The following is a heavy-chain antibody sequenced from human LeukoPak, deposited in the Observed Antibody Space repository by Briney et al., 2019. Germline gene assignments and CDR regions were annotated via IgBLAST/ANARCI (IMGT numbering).Heavy chain of an antibody. V-gene: IGHV4-59*01. D-gene: IGHD4-11*01. CDR2: IYYSGST. CDR3: ARSFPTTDSYFDY. Sequence: SETLSLTCTVSGASISSYYWSWIRQPPGKGLEWIGYIYYSGSTNYNPSLKSRVTISVDTSKNQFSLKLSSVTAADTAVYYCARSFPTTDSYFDYWDQGTLVTVSS. CDR1: GASISSYY. J-gene: IGHJ4*02.